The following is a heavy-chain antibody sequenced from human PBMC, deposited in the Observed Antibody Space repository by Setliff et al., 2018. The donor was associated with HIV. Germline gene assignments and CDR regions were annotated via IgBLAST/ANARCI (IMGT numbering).Heavy chain of an antibody. CDR2: IYENAYA. V-gene: IGHV4-59*12. D-gene: IGHD3-22*01. J-gene: IGHJ4*02. CDR3: ARVRLTMIMMVDYFDQ. Sequence: SETLSLTCTVSGGSMNNYYWNWIRQTPGKGLEWIGYIYENAYAHYTVSLRSRVTLSADTSKSQLSLSLTSVTAADTAVYYCARVRLTMIMMVDYFDQWGQGTLVTVSS. CDR1: GGSMNNYY.